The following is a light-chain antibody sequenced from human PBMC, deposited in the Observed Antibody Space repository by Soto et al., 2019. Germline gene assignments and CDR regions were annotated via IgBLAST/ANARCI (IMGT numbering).Light chain of an antibody. CDR1: SSDVGGYDY. CDR2: EVS. CDR3: SSYTRSSNYV. Sequence: QSALTQPASVSGSPGQSITISCTGTSSDVGGYDYVSWYQQHPGKAPKLMISEVSNRPSGVSNRFSGSKSGNTASLTISGLQAEDEADYYCSSYTRSSNYVFGNGTKVTV. J-gene: IGLJ1*01. V-gene: IGLV2-14*01.